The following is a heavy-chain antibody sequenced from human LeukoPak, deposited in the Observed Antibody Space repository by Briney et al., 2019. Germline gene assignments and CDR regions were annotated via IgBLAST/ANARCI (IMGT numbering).Heavy chain of an antibody. CDR3: SRRGVGSDDY. CDR2: VHPGDSDT. D-gene: IGHD3-10*01. J-gene: IGHJ4*02. CDR1: GYTFSSYW. Sequence: GESLKISCKSSGYTFSSYWIGWVRQMPGKGLEWMGIVHPGDSDTRYSPSFQGQVTISADKSTSTVYLQWSSLKASDSTMYYCSRRGVGSDDYWGQGTLLIVSS. V-gene: IGHV5-51*01.